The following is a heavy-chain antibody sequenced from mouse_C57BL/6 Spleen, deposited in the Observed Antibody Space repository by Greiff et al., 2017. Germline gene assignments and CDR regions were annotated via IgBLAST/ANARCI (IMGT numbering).Heavy chain of an antibody. CDR1: GFTFSNYW. V-gene: IGHV6-3*01. CDR3: TANDDYAMDY. D-gene: IGHD2-12*01. CDR2: IRLKSGNYAT. Sequence: EVKVEESGGGLVQPGGSMKLSCVASGFTFSNYWMNWVRQSPEKGLEWVAQIRLKSGNYATHYAESVKGRFTISRDESKSSVYLQMNNLRAEDTGIYYCTANDDYAMDYWGQGTSVTVSS. J-gene: IGHJ4*01.